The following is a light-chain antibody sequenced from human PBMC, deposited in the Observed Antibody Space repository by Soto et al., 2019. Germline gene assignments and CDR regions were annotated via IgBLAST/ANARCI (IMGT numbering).Light chain of an antibody. CDR3: QQYYSTPVT. J-gene: IGKJ4*01. CDR1: QTVLFSSNNKNY. V-gene: IGKV4-1*01. Sequence: DIVMTQSPDSLAVSLGERATINCKSSQTVLFSSNNKNYLAWYQQKPGQPPKLLIYWASTRESGVRDRFSGSGSGTDFTLTVSSLQAEDVAVYYCQQYYSTPVTFGGGTKVEIK. CDR2: WAS.